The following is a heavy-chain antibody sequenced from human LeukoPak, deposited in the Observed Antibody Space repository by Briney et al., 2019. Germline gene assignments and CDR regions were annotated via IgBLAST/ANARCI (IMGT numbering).Heavy chain of an antibody. CDR2: ISKEGSLK. J-gene: IGHJ4*02. V-gene: IGHV3-30*18. CDR1: GFTFSSYG. Sequence: GGSLRLSCAASGFTFSSYGMHWVRQAPGKGLEWVAVISKEGSLKYYTESVKGRFTISRDNSKNTLYLQMNSLRAEDTAVYYCAKELSDYSGYDYWGQGTLVTVSS. D-gene: IGHD5-12*01. CDR3: AKELSDYSGYDY.